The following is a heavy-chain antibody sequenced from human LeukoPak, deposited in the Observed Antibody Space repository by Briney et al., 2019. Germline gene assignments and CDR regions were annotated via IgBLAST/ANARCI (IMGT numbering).Heavy chain of an antibody. J-gene: IGHJ5*02. CDR3: ARSLAIVVVPTNWFDP. D-gene: IGHD2-2*01. CDR2: INPNSGGT. CDR1: GYTFTGYY. V-gene: IGHV1-2*02. Sequence: GASVKVSFKASGYTFTGYYMHWVRQAPGQGLEWMGWINPNSGGTNYAQKFQGRVTMTRDTSISTAYMELSRLRSDDTAVYYCARSLAIVVVPTNWFDPWGQGTLVTVSS.